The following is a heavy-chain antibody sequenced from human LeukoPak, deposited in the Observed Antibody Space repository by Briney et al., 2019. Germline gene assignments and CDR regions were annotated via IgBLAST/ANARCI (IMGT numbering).Heavy chain of an antibody. CDR2: TSGSGGST. J-gene: IGHJ6*03. CDR1: GFTFSSYV. V-gene: IGHV3-23*01. D-gene: IGHD6-6*01. Sequence: GGSLRLSCAASGFTFSSYVMNWVRQAPGKGLEWVSATSGSGGSTYYADSVKGRFTISRDNSKNTLYLQMNSLRAEDTAVYYCAKSPIYSSSNYYYYYMDVWGKGTTVTVSS. CDR3: AKSPIYSSSNYYYYYMDV.